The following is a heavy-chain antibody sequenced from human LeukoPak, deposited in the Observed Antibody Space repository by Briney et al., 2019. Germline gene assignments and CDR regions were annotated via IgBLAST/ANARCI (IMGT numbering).Heavy chain of an antibody. CDR2: IYQSGTT. V-gene: IGHV4-30-2*01. Sequence: PSETLSLTCAVSGGPINRDGYSWSWIRQPVGKGLEQIGYIYQSGTTHYNPSLKSRATISADRSKNQFSLKLSSVTAADTAVYYCARPGQPLTDDAFDIWGQGTMVTVSS. CDR3: ARPGQPLTDDAFDI. J-gene: IGHJ3*02. CDR1: GGPINRDGYS. D-gene: IGHD2-2*01.